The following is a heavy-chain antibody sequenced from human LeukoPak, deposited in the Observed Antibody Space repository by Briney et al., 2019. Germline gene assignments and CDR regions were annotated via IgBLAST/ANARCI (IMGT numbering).Heavy chain of an antibody. CDR3: AKFSADSSGYYLDY. CDR2: ISYDGSNK. Sequence: PGGSLRLSCAASGFTFSSYGMHWVRQAPGKGLEWVAVISYDGSNKYYADSVKGRFTISRDNSKNTLYLQMNSLRAEDTAVYYCAKFSADSSGYYLDYSGQGTLVTVFS. V-gene: IGHV3-30*18. D-gene: IGHD3-22*01. CDR1: GFTFSSYG. J-gene: IGHJ4*02.